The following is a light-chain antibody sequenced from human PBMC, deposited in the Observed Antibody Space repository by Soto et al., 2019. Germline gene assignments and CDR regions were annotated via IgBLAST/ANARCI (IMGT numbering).Light chain of an antibody. CDR1: QSILYSSNNKDY. Sequence: IVMTQSPDCLAVSLGERSTINCKSSQSILYSSNNKDYLAWYQQKPGQPPKLLIYWASTRESGVPDRFSGSGSGTDFTLTISSLQAEDVALYYCQQYYSAPITFGQGTRPEI. CDR3: QQYYSAPIT. J-gene: IGKJ5*01. V-gene: IGKV4-1*01. CDR2: WAS.